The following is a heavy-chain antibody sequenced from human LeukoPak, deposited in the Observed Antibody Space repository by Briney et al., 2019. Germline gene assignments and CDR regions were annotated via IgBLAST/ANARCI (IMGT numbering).Heavy chain of an antibody. CDR2: IIPIFGTA. J-gene: IGHJ3*02. D-gene: IGHD3-22*01. CDR3: ARGAYYYDSSGYYPDAFDI. V-gene: IGHV1-69*06. CDR1: GGTFSSYA. Sequence: SVKVSCKASGGTFSSYAISWVRHAPGQGLEWMGGIIPIFGTANYAQKFQGRVTITADKSTSTAYMELSSLRSEDTAVYYCARGAYYYDSSGYYPDAFDIWGQGTMVTVSS.